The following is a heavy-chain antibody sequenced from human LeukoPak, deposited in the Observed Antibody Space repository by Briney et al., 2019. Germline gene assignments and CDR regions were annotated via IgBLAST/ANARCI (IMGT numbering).Heavy chain of an antibody. Sequence: PGGSLRLSCAASGFTFSSFPMSWVRQAPGKGLEWVSAITGGGDNIYYADSVKGRFTISRDNSKNALYLQMNTLRAEDTAVYYCARGPPGYSYGSYYFDYWGQGTLVTVSS. J-gene: IGHJ4*02. CDR2: ITGGGDNI. CDR1: GFTFSSFP. D-gene: IGHD5-18*01. V-gene: IGHV3-23*01. CDR3: ARGPPGYSYGSYYFDY.